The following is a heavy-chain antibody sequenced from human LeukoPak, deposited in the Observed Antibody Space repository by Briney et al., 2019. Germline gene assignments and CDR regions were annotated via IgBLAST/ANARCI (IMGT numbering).Heavy chain of an antibody. V-gene: IGHV4-39*07. CDR1: GGSISSSSYY. J-gene: IGHJ4*02. CDR2: IYYSGST. D-gene: IGHD4-17*01. CDR3: AREGGEGDY. Sequence: SSETLSLTCTVSGGSISSSSYYWGWIRQPPGKGLEWIGSIYYSGSTYYNPSLKSRVTISVDTSKNQFSLKLSSVTAADTAVYYCAREGGEGDYWGQGTLVTVSS.